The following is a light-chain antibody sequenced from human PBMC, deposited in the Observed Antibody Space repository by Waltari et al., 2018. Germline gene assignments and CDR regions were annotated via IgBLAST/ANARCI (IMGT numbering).Light chain of an antibody. CDR1: QRTSTY. CDR2: AVS. Sequence: DIQMTQSPPSLSASVGDRVTITCRASQRTSTYLNWYQQKPGKAPTVVIYAVSTLQSGVPSRCSGSGSGTEFTLTISSLQPEDFGTYFCRQTYSVPYTFGQGTKVEI. CDR3: RQTYSVPYT. V-gene: IGKV1-39*01. J-gene: IGKJ2*01.